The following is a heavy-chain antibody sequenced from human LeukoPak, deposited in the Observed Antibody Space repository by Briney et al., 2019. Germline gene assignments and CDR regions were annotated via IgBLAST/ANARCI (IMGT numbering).Heavy chain of an antibody. V-gene: IGHV1-46*01. CDR3: ARGGYFDYLLSGGSRSHFDL. Sequence: GASVKVSCKTSGYTFTNYYLHWVRQAPGQGLEWMGIINPSGGNTDYAQKFQGRVTMTRDTSTSTVYVDLSSLRSEDTAVYYCARGGYFDYLLSGGSRSHFDLWGRGSLVTVSS. CDR1: GYTFTNYY. J-gene: IGHJ2*01. CDR2: INPSGGNT. D-gene: IGHD3-9*01.